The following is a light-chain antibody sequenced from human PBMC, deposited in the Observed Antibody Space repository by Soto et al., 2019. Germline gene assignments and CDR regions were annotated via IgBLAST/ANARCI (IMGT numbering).Light chain of an antibody. Sequence: QSALTQPASVSGSPGQSITISCTRTSSDVGGNNYVSWYQQHPGKAPKLMIYDVSNRPSGVSNRFSGSKSGNTASLTISGLQAEDEADYYCSSYTTSGTLVFGTGTKVTVL. J-gene: IGLJ1*01. CDR1: SSDVGGNNY. CDR3: SSYTTSGTLV. CDR2: DVS. V-gene: IGLV2-14*03.